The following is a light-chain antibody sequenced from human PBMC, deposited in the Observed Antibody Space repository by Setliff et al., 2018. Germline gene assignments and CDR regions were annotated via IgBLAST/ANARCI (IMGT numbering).Light chain of an antibody. CDR3: ASKTGPGTYV. J-gene: IGLJ1*01. CDR1: SRDVGSSTF. CDR2: EIS. Sequence: PPSASGSPGQSLIISCTGTSRDVGSSTFVSWYQQHPGKAPKLLIYEISKRPSGVPDRFSGSKSGNTASLTVSGLQAEDEAEYFCASKTGPGTYVFGTGTKVTVL. V-gene: IGLV2-8*01.